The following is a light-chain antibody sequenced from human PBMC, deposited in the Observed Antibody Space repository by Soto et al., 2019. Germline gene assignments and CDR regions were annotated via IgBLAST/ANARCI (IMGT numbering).Light chain of an antibody. CDR1: QGISSY. CDR3: QQLNSYPLFT. CDR2: AAS. Sequence: DIQLTQSPSFLSASLGDRVTITCRASQGISSYLAWYQQKPGKAPKLLIYAASTLQSGVPSRFSGSGSGTEFTITISSLQPEDFATYYCQQLNSYPLFTFGPGTKVDIK. J-gene: IGKJ3*01. V-gene: IGKV1-9*01.